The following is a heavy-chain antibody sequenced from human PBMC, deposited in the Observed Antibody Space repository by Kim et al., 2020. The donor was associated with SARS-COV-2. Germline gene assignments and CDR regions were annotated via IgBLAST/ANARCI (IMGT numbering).Heavy chain of an antibody. V-gene: IGHV1-18*04. CDR3: ARWDLHYTSGEVYYYGLDV. D-gene: IGHD3-10*01. Sequence: ASVKVSCKASGYTFTKYGVSWVRQAPGQGLEWMGWISGYNGDTNYAQKVQGRVTMTTDTSTSTAYMELRSLTSDDTAVYYCARWDLHYTSGEVYYYGLDVWGQGTTITVSS. CDR2: ISGYNGDT. J-gene: IGHJ6*02. CDR1: GYTFTKYG.